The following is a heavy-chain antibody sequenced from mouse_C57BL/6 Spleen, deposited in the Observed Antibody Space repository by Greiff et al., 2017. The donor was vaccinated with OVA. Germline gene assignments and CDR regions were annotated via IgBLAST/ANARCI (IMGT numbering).Heavy chain of an antibody. Sequence: QVQLQQPGAELVRPGTSVKLSCKASGYTFTSYWMHWVKQRPGQGLEWIGVIDPSDSYTNYNQKFKGKATLTVDTSSSTAYMQLSSLTSEDSAVYYCARSGNYPRYFDVWGTGTTVTVSS. D-gene: IGHD2-1*01. V-gene: IGHV1-59*01. CDR3: ARSGNYPRYFDV. CDR1: GYTFTSYW. J-gene: IGHJ1*03. CDR2: IDPSDSYT.